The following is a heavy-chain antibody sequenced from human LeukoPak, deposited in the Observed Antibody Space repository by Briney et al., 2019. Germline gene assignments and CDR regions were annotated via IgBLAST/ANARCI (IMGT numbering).Heavy chain of an antibody. CDR2: ISGSGGST. CDR1: GFTFSSYA. V-gene: IGHV3-23*01. J-gene: IGHJ6*03. D-gene: IGHD2-2*01. Sequence: GSLRLSCAASGFTFSSYAMSWVRQAPGKGLEWVSAISGSGGSTYYADSVKGRFTISRDNSKNTLYLQMNSLRAEDTAVYYCVSVPAAIHYYYYMDVWGKGTTVTVSS. CDR3: VSVPAAIHYYYYMDV.